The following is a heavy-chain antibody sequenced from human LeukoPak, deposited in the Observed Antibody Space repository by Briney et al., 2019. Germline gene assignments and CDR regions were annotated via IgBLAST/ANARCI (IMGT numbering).Heavy chain of an antibody. CDR3: ASSITDTVTDSGRSDY. CDR2: IIPILGIA. D-gene: IGHD4-17*01. Sequence: SVKVSCKASGGTFSSYATSWVRQAPGQELEWMGRIIPILGIANYAQKFQGRVTITADKSTSTAYMELSSLRSEDTAVYYCASSITDTVTDSGRSDYWGQGTLVTVSS. CDR1: GGTFSSYA. V-gene: IGHV1-69*04. J-gene: IGHJ4*02.